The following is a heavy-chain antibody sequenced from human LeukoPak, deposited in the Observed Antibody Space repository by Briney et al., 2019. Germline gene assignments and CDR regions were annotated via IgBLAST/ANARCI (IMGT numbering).Heavy chain of an antibody. CDR2: ISGSGGST. V-gene: IGHV3-23*01. J-gene: IGHJ4*02. D-gene: IGHD3-22*01. CDR3: AKDQGVGNYYDSSGYYGLFDY. CDR1: GGSISSSN. Sequence: ETLSLTCAVSGGSISSSNWWSWVRQAPGKGLEWVSGISGSGGSTYYADSVKGRFTISRDNSKNTLYLQMNSLRAEDTAVYYCAKDQGVGNYYDSSGYYGLFDYWGQGTLVTVSS.